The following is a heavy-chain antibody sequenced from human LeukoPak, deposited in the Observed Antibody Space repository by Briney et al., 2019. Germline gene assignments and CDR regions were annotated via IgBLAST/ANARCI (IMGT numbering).Heavy chain of an antibody. J-gene: IGHJ3*02. CDR3: ARDSYVYCGGDCLDAFDI. CDR2: IYYSGST. D-gene: IGHD2-21*02. Sequence: SETLSLTCTVSGGSISSSSYYWGWIRQPPGKGLEWIGSIYYSGSTYYNPSLKSRVTMSVDTSKNQFSLKLSSVTASDTAVYYCARDSYVYCGGDCLDAFDIWGQGTMVTVSS. CDR1: GGSISSSSYY. V-gene: IGHV4-39*07.